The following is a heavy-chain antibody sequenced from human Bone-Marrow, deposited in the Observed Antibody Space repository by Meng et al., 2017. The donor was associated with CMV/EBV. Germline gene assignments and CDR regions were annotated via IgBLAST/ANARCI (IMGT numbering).Heavy chain of an antibody. CDR2: IYYSGST. J-gene: IGHJ4*01. CDR3: AKDGGSGWYSGYFVY. Sequence: SETLSLTCTVSGGSISSSSYYWGWIRQPPGKGLEWIGSIYYSGSTYYNPSLKSRVTISVDTSKNQFSLKLSSVTAADTALYYCAKDGGSGWYSGYFVYWGHGTLVTVSS. V-gene: IGHV4-39*07. CDR1: GGSISSSSYY. D-gene: IGHD6-19*01.